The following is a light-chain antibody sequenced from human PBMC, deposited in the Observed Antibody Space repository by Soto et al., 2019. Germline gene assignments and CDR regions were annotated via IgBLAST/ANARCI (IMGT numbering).Light chain of an antibody. J-gene: IGKJ2*01. CDR3: QQYNNWPRGT. V-gene: IGKV3-20*01. CDR1: QSVSSSY. CDR2: GAS. Sequence: EIVLTQSPGTLSLSPGERATLSCRASQSVSSSYLAWYQQKPGQAPRLLIYGASSRATGIPDRFSGSGSGTEFTLTISSLQSEAFAVYYCQQYNNWPRGTFGQGTKLEIK.